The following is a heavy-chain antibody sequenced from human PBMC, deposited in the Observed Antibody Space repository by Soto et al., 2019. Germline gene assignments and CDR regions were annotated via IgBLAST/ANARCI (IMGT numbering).Heavy chain of an antibody. Sequence: VQLQGSGPGLVKPSQTLSLTCTVSGASVNTGDYYWSYIRQAPGKGLEWLGYIFYSGDTYYNPSLKRRATISLNTSRNLISLTLTSVTDADTAVYFCVGTGTTDEFWGQGTLVTVSS. CDR2: IFYSGDT. CDR3: VGTGTTDEF. J-gene: IGHJ1*01. CDR1: GASVNTGDYY. V-gene: IGHV4-30-4*01. D-gene: IGHD1-1*01.